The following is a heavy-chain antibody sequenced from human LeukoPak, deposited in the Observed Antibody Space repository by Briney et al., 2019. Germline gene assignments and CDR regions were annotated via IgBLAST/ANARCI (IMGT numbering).Heavy chain of an antibody. CDR3: ARDHRIAVAGTHDY. CDR1: GFTFSSYS. D-gene: IGHD6-19*01. Sequence: GGSLRLSCVASGFTFSSYSMNWVRQAPGKGLEWVSSISSSSSYIYYADSVKGRFTISRDNAKNSLYLQMNSLRAEDTAVYYCARDHRIAVAGTHDYWGQGTLVTVSS. V-gene: IGHV3-21*01. CDR2: ISSSSSYI. J-gene: IGHJ4*02.